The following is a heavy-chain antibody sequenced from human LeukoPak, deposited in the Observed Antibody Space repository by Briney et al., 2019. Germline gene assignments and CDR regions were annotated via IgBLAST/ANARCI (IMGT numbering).Heavy chain of an antibody. Sequence: GGSLRLSCAASGFTFSSYGMNWVRKAPGKGLEWISYIGIDSGNTNYADSVKGRFTISGDKAKNSLYLQMNSLRVEDTAVYYCARDYKYAFDNWGQGTLVTVSS. CDR2: IGIDSGNT. CDR3: ARDYKYAFDN. CDR1: GFTFSSYG. J-gene: IGHJ4*02. D-gene: IGHD5-24*01. V-gene: IGHV3-48*01.